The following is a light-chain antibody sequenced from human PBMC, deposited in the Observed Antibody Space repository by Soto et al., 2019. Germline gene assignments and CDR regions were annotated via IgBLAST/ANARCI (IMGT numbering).Light chain of an antibody. Sequence: QSVLTQPPSVSGAPGQRVTISCTGSSSNIGAGYDVHWYQQLPGTAPKLLIYGNSNRPSGVPDRFSGSKSGTSASLAITGLQAEDEADYSCQSYDSSLSGFYVFGTGTEVTVL. CDR3: QSYDSSLSGFYV. V-gene: IGLV1-40*01. CDR2: GNS. CDR1: SSNIGAGYD. J-gene: IGLJ1*01.